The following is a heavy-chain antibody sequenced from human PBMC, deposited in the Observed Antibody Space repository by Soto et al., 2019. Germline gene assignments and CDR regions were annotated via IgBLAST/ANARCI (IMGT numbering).Heavy chain of an antibody. CDR2: ISGSGGST. V-gene: IGHV3-23*01. J-gene: IGHJ2*01. Sequence: EVQLLESGGGLVQPGGSLRLSCAASGFTFSSYAMSWVRQAPGKGLEWVSAISGSGGSTYYADSVKGRFTISRDNSKNTLYLQMNSLRAEDTAVYYCAKSYYDSSGYYQGWYFDLWGRGTLVTVSS. D-gene: IGHD3-22*01. CDR3: AKSYYDSSGYYQGWYFDL. CDR1: GFTFSSYA.